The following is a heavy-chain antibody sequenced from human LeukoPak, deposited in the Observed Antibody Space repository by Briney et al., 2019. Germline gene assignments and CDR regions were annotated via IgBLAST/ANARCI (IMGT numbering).Heavy chain of an antibody. J-gene: IGHJ4*02. V-gene: IGHV3-53*01. D-gene: IGHD1-26*01. CDR1: GFTVSSNY. CDR3: AREWELLGFDY. CDR2: IYSGGST. Sequence: GGSLRLSCAASGFTVSSNYMSWVRQAPGKGLEWVSVIYSGGSTYYADSVKGRFTISRDNSKNTLYLQMNSLRAEDTAVYYCAREWELLGFDYWGQGTLVTVSS.